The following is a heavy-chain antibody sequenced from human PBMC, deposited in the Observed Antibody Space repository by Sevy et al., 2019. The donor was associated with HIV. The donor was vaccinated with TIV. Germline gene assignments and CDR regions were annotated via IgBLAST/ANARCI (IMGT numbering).Heavy chain of an antibody. D-gene: IGHD3-22*01. J-gene: IGHJ4*02. V-gene: IGHV3-21*01. Sequence: GGSLRLSCVASGFTFRSYTMKWVRQAPGKGLECVSSISSSGSYIYYADSVKGRFTISRDDAKNSLYLQMNTLRAEDAALYFCARVRPYDTRDFDYWGQGTLVTVSS. CDR1: GFTFRSYT. CDR2: ISSSGSYI. CDR3: ARVRPYDTRDFDY.